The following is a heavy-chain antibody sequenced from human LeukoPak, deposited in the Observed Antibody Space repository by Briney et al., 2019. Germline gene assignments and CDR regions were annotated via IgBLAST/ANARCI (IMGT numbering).Heavy chain of an antibody. CDR1: GFTFSDYY. CDR3: AKDSVAVADTPTFDY. CDR2: ISSSGSTI. Sequence: GGSLRLSCAASGFTFSDYYMSWIRQAPGKGLEWVSYISSSGSTIYYADSVKGRFTISRDNAKNSLYLQMNSLRAEDTAVYYCAKDSVAVADTPTFDYWGQGTLVTVSS. V-gene: IGHV3-11*01. D-gene: IGHD6-19*01. J-gene: IGHJ4*02.